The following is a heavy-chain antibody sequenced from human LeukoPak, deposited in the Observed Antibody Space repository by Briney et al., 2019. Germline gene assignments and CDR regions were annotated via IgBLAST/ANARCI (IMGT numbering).Heavy chain of an antibody. CDR2: IYYSGST. D-gene: IGHD3-22*01. V-gene: IGHV4-31*03. CDR3: ARVVGYYYDSSGYHDY. CDR1: GGSISSGGYY. Sequence: PSETLSLTCTVPGGSISSGGYYWSWIRQHPGKGLEWIGYIYYSGSTYYNPSLKSRVTISVDTSKNQFSLKLSSVTAADTAVYYCARVVGYYYDSSGYHDYWGQGTLVTVSS. J-gene: IGHJ4*02.